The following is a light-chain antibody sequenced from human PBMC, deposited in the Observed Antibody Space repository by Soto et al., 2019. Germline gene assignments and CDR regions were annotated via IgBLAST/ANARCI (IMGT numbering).Light chain of an antibody. CDR1: SSDIGGYNS. J-gene: IGLJ1*01. V-gene: IGLV2-8*01. CDR3: SSYTDRKHLV. CDR2: DVT. Sequence: QSALTQSPSASGSPGQSVTISCTGTSSDIGGYNSVSWYQQHPGKAPKVMIYDVTKRPSGVPDRFSGSKSGNTASLTVSALQTEDDADYYCSSYTDRKHLVFGTGTKLTVL.